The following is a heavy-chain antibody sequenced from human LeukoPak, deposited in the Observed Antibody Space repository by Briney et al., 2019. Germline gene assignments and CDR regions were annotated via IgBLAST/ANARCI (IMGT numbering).Heavy chain of an antibody. CDR3: ARNKAKSTTTLGY. V-gene: IGHV3-7*01. D-gene: IGHD4-11*01. CDR1: GYTFSSYW. Sequence: GGSLRLSCAVSGYTFSSYWMSWVRQAPGKGLEWVANINQDGSETFYVDAVKGRFTISRDNAKNSLFLQMNSPRGEDTAVYYCARNKAKSTTTLGYWGQGTLVIVSS. CDR2: INQDGSET. J-gene: IGHJ4*02.